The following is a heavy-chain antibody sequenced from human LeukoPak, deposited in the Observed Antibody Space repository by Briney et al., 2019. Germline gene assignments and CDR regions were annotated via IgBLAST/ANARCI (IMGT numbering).Heavy chain of an antibody. CDR2: IYYSGST. J-gene: IGHJ5*02. CDR1: GGSISSYY. V-gene: IGHV4-59*01. D-gene: IGHD2-15*01. CDR3: ARGYPGYCSGGSCYGLVDP. Sequence: SETLSLTCTVSGGSISSYYWSWIRQPPGKGLEWIGYIYYSGSTNYNPSLKSRVTISVDTSKNQFSLKLSSVTAADTAVYYCARGYPGYCSGGSCYGLVDPWGQGTLVTVSS.